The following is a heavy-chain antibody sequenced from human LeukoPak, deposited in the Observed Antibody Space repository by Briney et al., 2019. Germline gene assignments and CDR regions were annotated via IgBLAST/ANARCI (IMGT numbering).Heavy chain of an antibody. D-gene: IGHD2-15*01. CDR2: ISGSGGST. CDR3: AKGSPLVRLTDY. CDR1: GFTFSSYA. V-gene: IGHV3-23*01. Sequence: GGSLRLSCAASGFTFSSYAMSWVRQAPGKGLEWVSAISGSGGSTYYADSVKGRFTISRDNAKNTLYLQMSSLRADDTAVYYCAKGSPLVRLTDYWGQGTLVTVSS. J-gene: IGHJ4*02.